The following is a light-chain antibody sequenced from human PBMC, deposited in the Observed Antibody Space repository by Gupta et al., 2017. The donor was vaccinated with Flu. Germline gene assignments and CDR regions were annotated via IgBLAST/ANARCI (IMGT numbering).Light chain of an antibody. Sequence: KELTQPPSVSVAPGQTARNTCSGDASPKQYAYWYQRRTGQGPVLVIYKDRAWPSGSPGRFSGSSSGTTVTLIISGVQAEDEADYYCQSSDSSGTYLLVFGGGTKLTVL. CDR1: ASPKQY. CDR3: QSSDSSGTYLLV. V-gene: IGLV3-25*02. J-gene: IGLJ3*02. CDR2: KDR.